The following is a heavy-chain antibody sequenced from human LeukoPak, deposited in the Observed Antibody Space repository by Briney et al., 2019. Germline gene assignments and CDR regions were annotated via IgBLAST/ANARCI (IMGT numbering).Heavy chain of an antibody. Sequence: GGSLRLSCAASDFTFSSYWMHWVRQAPGERLVWVSRISGDESSTNYADSVKGRFTISRDNARNTLFLQVNSLRAEDTAVYYCAREGGSFLRYFDSWGQGTLVTVSS. D-gene: IGHD1-26*01. J-gene: IGHJ4*02. CDR1: DFTFSSYW. V-gene: IGHV3-74*01. CDR2: ISGDESST. CDR3: AREGGSFLRYFDS.